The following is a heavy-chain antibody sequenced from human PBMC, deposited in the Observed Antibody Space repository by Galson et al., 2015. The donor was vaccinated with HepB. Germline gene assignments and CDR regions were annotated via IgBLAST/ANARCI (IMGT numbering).Heavy chain of an antibody. D-gene: IGHD5-12*01. V-gene: IGHV1-2*02. CDR1: GYTFTGYY. CDR2: INPNSGGT. J-gene: IGHJ6*02. CDR3: ARGYSGYDRGLYYYYGMDV. Sequence: SVKVSCKASGYTFTGYYMHWVRLAPGQGLEWMGWINPNSGGTNYAQKFQGRVTMTRDTSISTAYMELSRLRSDDPAVYYCARGYSGYDRGLYYYYGMDVWGQGTTVTVSS.